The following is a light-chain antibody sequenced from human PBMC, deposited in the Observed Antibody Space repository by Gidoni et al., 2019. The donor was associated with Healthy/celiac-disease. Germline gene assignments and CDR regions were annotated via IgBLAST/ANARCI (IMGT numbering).Light chain of an antibody. V-gene: IGKV1-33*01. CDR3: QQYDNLPT. CDR1: QDISNY. CDR2: DAS. Sequence: DIQMTQSPSSLSASVGDRVTITCQASQDISNYLNWYQQKPGKAPKLLIYDASNLETGVPSRFSGSGSGTDFTFTISSLQPEDIATYYCQQYDNLPTFGGG. J-gene: IGKJ4*01.